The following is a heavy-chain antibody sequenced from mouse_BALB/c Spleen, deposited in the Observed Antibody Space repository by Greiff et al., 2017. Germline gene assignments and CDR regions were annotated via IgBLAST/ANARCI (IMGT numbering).Heavy chain of an antibody. CDR1: GYTFSSYW. CDR3: ARLDYDYDWYFDV. Sequence: QVQLQQSGAELMKPGASVKISCKATGYTFSSYWIEWVKQRPGQGLEWIGDIYPGSDSTNYNEKFKSKATLTVDTSSSTAYMQLSSLTSEDSAVYYCARLDYDYDWYFDVWGAGTTVTVSS. CDR2: IYPGSDST. V-gene: IGHV1-55*01. D-gene: IGHD2-4*01. J-gene: IGHJ1*01.